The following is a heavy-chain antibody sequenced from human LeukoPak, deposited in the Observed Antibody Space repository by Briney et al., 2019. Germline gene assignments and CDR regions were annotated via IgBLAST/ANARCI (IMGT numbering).Heavy chain of an antibody. CDR2: IKHDGSEK. J-gene: IGHJ4*02. Sequence: GGSLRLSCAASGFTFSSYWMTWVRQAPGKGLEWVANIKHDGSEKYYADSVRGRFTISRDNAENSLYLRMNSLSAEDTAVYSCARHRDTYFDYWGQGTLVTVSS. CDR3: ARHRDTYFDY. CDR1: GFTFSSYW. D-gene: IGHD5-24*01. V-gene: IGHV3-7*01.